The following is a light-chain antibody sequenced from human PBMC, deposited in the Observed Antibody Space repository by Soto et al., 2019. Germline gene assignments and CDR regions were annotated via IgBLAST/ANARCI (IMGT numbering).Light chain of an antibody. V-gene: IGKV1-17*03. CDR3: LEHISYPYT. J-gene: IGKJ2*01. CDR2: ATS. CDR1: QGISNY. Sequence: DIQMTQSPSAMSASVGDTVTITCRASQGISNYLAWFQQKPGKAPKRLIYATSSLQSGVPSRFSGSGSGTEFTLKISSLQPEDFATYVCLEHISYPYTFGQGTKVEIK.